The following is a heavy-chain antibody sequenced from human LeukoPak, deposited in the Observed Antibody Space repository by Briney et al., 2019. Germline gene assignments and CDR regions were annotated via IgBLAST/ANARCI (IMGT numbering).Heavy chain of an antibody. V-gene: IGHV4-39*07. CDR2: IYYSGST. CDR1: GGSISSSSYY. J-gene: IGHJ3*02. Sequence: SETLSLTCTVSGGSISSSSYYWGWIRQPPGKGLEWIGSIYYSGSTYYNPSLKSRVTISVDTSKNQFSLKLSSVTAADTAVYYCARPFSYGLGHAFDIWGQGTMVTVSS. D-gene: IGHD5-18*01. CDR3: ARPFSYGLGHAFDI.